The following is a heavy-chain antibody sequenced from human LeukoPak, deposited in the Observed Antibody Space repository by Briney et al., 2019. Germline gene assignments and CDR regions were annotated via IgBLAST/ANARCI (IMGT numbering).Heavy chain of an antibody. CDR2: VYTSGST. D-gene: IGHD4-17*01. CDR1: GGSISTYY. J-gene: IGHJ4*02. CDR3: ARSTVTMLPRFDY. Sequence: SETLSLTCTVSGGSISTYYWSWIRQPAGKGLEWIGRVYTSGSTNYNPSLKSRVTISVDTSKNQFSLKLSSVTAADTAVYYCARSTVTMLPRFDYWGQGTLVTVSS. V-gene: IGHV4-4*07.